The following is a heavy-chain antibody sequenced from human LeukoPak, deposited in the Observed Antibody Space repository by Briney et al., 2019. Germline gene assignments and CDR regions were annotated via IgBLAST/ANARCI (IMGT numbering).Heavy chain of an antibody. V-gene: IGHV4-31*03. CDR3: ARDRAKPYYYYGMDV. CDR1: GGSISSGGYY. J-gene: IGHJ6*02. Sequence: SETLSLTCTVSGGSISSGGYYWSWIRQHPGKGLEWIGYIYYSGSTYYNPSLKSRVTISVDTSKNQFSLKLSSVTAADTAVYYCARDRAKPYYYYGMDVWGQGTLVTVSS. CDR2: IYYSGST.